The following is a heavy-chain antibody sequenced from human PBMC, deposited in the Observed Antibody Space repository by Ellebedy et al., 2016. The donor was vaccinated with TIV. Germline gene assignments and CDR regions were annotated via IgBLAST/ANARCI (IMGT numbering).Heavy chain of an antibody. D-gene: IGHD3-9*01. CDR3: ARGGVSYDILTGYSEYYFDY. V-gene: IGHV4-59*01. J-gene: IGHJ4*02. CDR1: GGSISSYY. Sequence: SETLSLTCTVSGGSISSYYWSWIRQPPGKGLEWIGYIYYSGSTNYNPSLKSRVTISVDTSKNQFSLKLSSVTAADTAVYYCARGGVSYDILTGYSEYYFDYWGQGTLVTVSS. CDR2: IYYSGST.